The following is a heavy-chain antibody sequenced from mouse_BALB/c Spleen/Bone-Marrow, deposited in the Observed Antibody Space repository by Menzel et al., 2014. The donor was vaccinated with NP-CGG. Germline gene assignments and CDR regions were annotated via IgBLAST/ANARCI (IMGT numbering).Heavy chain of an antibody. V-gene: IGHV3-2*02. CDR2: INYSGST. Sequence: EVQLQQSGPGLVKPSQSLSLTCTVTGYSITSDYAWNWIRQFPGNKLEWMGYINYSGSTTYNPSLKSRISITRDTPKNRFFLQLNSVTTEDTATYYCARESMDYWGQGTSVTVSS. J-gene: IGHJ4*01. CDR1: GYSITSDYA. CDR3: ARESMDY.